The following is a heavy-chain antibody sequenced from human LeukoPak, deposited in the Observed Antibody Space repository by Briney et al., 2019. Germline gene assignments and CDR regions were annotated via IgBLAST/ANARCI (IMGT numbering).Heavy chain of an antibody. CDR1: GGSISSYY. J-gene: IGHJ4*02. CDR2: IYTSGST. V-gene: IGHV4-4*07. Sequence: SETLSLTCTVSGGSISSYYWSWIRQPAGKGLEWIGRIYTSGSTNYNPSLKSRVTMSVDTSKNLFSLKLSSVTAADTAVYYCASELMVRGVTYWGQGTLVTVSP. CDR3: ASELMVRGVTY. D-gene: IGHD3-10*01.